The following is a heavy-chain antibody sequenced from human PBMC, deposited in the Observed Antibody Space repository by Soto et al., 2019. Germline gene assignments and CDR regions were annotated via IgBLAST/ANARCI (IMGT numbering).Heavy chain of an antibody. D-gene: IGHD2-2*01. CDR2: IYYSGST. V-gene: IGHV4-31*03. Sequence: QVQLQESGPGLVKPSQTLSLTCTVSGGSISSGGYYWSWIRQHPGKGLEWLGYIYYSGSTYYNPSLKSRVTISEDTSQNQFTLNLSSVTAADTAVYYCASVLGYCSSTSYYMVDYWGQVTLVTVSA. J-gene: IGHJ4*02. CDR1: GGSISSGGYY. CDR3: ASVLGYCSSTSYYMVDY.